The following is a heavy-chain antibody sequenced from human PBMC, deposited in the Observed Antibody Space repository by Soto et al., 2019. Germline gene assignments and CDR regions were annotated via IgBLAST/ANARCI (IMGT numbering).Heavy chain of an antibody. CDR3: AKDTVPYSSGWYGRFDP. CDR1: GFTFDDYA. J-gene: IGHJ5*02. D-gene: IGHD6-19*01. Sequence: EVQLVESGGGLVQAGRSLRLSCAASGFTFDDYAMHWVRQAPGKGLEWVSGISWNSGSIGYADSVKGRFTISRDNAKNSLYLQMNSLRAEDTALYYCAKDTVPYSSGWYGRFDPWGQGTLVTVSS. V-gene: IGHV3-9*01. CDR2: ISWNSGSI.